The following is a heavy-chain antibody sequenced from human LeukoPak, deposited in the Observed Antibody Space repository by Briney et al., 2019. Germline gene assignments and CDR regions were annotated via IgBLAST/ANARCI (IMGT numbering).Heavy chain of an antibody. Sequence: PGGSLRLSCAASGFTFSSYAMSWVRQAPGKGLEWVSAISGGGGSTYYADSVKGRFTISRDNSKNTLYLQMNSLRAEDTAVYYCAKSPSGYYYEPHYFDYWGQGTLVTVSS. V-gene: IGHV3-23*01. CDR1: GFTFSSYA. J-gene: IGHJ4*02. CDR2: ISGGGGST. D-gene: IGHD3-22*01. CDR3: AKSPSGYYYEPHYFDY.